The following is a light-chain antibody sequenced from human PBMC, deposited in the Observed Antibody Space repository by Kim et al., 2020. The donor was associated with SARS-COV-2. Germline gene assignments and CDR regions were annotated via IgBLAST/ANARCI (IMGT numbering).Light chain of an antibody. CDR2: VVN. J-gene: IGLJ2*01. Sequence: ASGCPGQSVTISCSGIYNYISWYQQHPGKTPKLLIYVVNKRPSGVPDRFSGSKSANTASLTVSGLQADDEADYYCSSFAASNILLFGGGTKVTVL. V-gene: IGLV2-8*01. CDR3: SSFAASNILL. CDR1: YNY.